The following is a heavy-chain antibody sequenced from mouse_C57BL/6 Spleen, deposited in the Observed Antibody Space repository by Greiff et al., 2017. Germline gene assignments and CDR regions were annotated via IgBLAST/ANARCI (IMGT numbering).Heavy chain of an antibody. CDR2: ISSGGDYI. J-gene: IGHJ2*01. CDR3: TRGGNYAYFDY. Sequence: EVKVEESGEGLVKPGGSLKLSCAASGFTFSSYAMSWVRQTPEKRLEWVAYISSGGDYIYYADTVKGRFTISRDNARNTLYLQMSSLKSEDTAMYYCTRGGNYAYFDYWGQGTTLTVSS. V-gene: IGHV5-9-1*02. D-gene: IGHD2-1*01. CDR1: GFTFSSYA.